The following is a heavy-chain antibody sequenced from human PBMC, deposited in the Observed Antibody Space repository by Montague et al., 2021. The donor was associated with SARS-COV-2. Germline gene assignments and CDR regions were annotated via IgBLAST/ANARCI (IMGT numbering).Heavy chain of an antibody. CDR3: ARGSYGSGSYHAFDI. D-gene: IGHD3-10*01. V-gene: IGHV4-39*01. CDR2: FYYSGTT. Sequence: SETLSLTCTVSGGSFNSPKYYCAWIRQTPGKGLAWIGCFYYSGTTYDNPSLRSQVTMSVDTSKTQFSLKMNSVTAADTAVYYCARGSYGSGSYHAFDIWSQGTVVAVSS. CDR1: GGSFNSPKYY. J-gene: IGHJ3*02.